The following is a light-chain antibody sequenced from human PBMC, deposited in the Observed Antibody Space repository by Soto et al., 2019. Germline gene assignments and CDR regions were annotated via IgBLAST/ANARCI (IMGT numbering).Light chain of an antibody. V-gene: IGLV2-14*01. J-gene: IGLJ1*01. Sequence: QSARAQPASVSSPPGQSITISCSGTSSDVGAYNYVSWYQQHPGKAPKLMIYEVSNRPSGVSNRFSGSKSGNTASLTISGLQAEDEADYYCSSYISSSTLVFGTGTKVTVL. CDR2: EVS. CDR3: SSYISSSTLV. CDR1: SSDVGAYNY.